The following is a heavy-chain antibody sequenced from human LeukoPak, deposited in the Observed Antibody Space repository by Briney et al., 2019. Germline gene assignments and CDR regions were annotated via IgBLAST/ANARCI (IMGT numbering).Heavy chain of an antibody. Sequence: GGSLRLSCAASGFTFSDYWMTWVRQAPGKGLEWVANIKQDGSEGYYVDSVKGRFTVSRDNAKSSLYLQLNSLRAEDTAVYYCARGQLRYYFDYWGQGTLVTVSS. CDR1: GFTFSDYW. CDR2: IKQDGSEG. D-gene: IGHD2-2*01. CDR3: ARGQLRYYFDY. V-gene: IGHV3-7*01. J-gene: IGHJ4*02.